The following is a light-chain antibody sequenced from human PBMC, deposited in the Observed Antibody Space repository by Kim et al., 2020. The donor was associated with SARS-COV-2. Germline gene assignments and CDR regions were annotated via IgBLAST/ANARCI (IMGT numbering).Light chain of an antibody. CDR1: SSDVGSYDL. CDR3: CSYAGSMTYV. J-gene: IGLJ1*01. Sequence: HSALTQPASVSGSPGQSITISCTGTSSDVGSYDLVSWYQQHPGKAPKLMIYEVNKRPSGISNRFSGSKSGNTASLTISGLQAEDEADFYCCSYAGSMTYVFGTGTKVTVL. CDR2: EVN. V-gene: IGLV2-23*02.